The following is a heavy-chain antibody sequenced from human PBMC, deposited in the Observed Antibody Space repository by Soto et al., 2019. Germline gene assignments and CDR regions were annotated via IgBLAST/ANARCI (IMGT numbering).Heavy chain of an antibody. D-gene: IGHD2-15*01. V-gene: IGHV1-2*02. CDR1: GYTFTGYY. J-gene: IGHJ4*02. CDR3: ARRVVDTFFDY. Sequence: ASVKVSCRASGYTFTGYYMHWVRQAPGQGLEWMGWINPNSGGTNYAQKFQGRVTMTRDTSISTAYMELSRLRSDDTAVYYCARRVVDTFFDYWGQPMLVTVSS. CDR2: INPNSGGT.